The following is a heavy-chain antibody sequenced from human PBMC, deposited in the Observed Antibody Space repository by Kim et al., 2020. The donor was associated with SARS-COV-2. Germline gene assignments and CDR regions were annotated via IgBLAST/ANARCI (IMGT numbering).Heavy chain of an antibody. CDR1: GYTFTSYG. CDR2: TSAYNGNT. Sequence: ASVKVSCKASGYTFTSYGISWVRQAPGQGLEWMGWTSAYNGNTNYAQKLQGRVTMTTDTSTSTAYMELRSLRSDDTAVYYCARDLDVHVRGVINPGTYYYYGMDVWGQGTTVTVSS. D-gene: IGHD3-10*01. J-gene: IGHJ6*02. V-gene: IGHV1-18*01. CDR3: ARDLDVHVRGVINPGTYYYYGMDV.